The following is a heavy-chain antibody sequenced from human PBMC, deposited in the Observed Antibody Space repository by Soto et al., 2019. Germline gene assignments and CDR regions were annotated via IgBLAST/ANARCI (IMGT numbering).Heavy chain of an antibody. CDR3: AREGRVGGIDY. V-gene: IGHV3-48*03. Sequence: GSLRVSCAASVFTGSIHEMHWVRQAPGKGLEWVSYISSIGVATYYADSVKGRFTISRDNAKNSLYLQMNSLRAEDTAVYYCAREGRVGGIDYWGQGTPVTVSS. D-gene: IGHD6-19*01. CDR1: VFTGSIHE. CDR2: ISSIGVAT. J-gene: IGHJ4*02.